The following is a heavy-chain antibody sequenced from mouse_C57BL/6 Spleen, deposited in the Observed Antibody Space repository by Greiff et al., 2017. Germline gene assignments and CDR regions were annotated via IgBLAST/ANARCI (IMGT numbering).Heavy chain of an antibody. CDR1: GFTFSSYA. Sequence: EVQLQESGGGLVKPGGSLKLSCAASGFTFSSYAMSWVRQTPEKRLEWVATISDGGSYTYYPDNVKGRFTISRDNAKNNLYLQMSHLKSEDTAMYYCARDGNIVTRGAMDYWGQGTSVTVSS. D-gene: IGHD2-5*01. CDR2: ISDGGSYT. J-gene: IGHJ4*01. V-gene: IGHV5-4*01. CDR3: ARDGNIVTRGAMDY.